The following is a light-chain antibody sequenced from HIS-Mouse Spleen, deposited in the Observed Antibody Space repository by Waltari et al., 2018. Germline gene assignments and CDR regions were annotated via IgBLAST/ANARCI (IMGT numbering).Light chain of an antibody. Sequence: SYDLTQPPSVSVSPGQTARITCAGDAWPKTYPQWYQQTSGQAPELVSYEDSNRPPGIPERFSGSSSGTMATLTISGAQAEDEADYYCYSTDSSGNWVFGGGTKLTVL. CDR1: AWPKTY. J-gene: IGLJ3*02. V-gene: IGLV3-10*01. CDR2: EDS. CDR3: YSTDSSGNWV.